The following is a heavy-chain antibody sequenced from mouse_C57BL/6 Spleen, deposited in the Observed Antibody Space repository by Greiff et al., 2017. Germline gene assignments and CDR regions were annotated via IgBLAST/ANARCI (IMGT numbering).Heavy chain of an antibody. CDR1: GYSITSGYY. Sequence: DVHLVESGPGLVKPSQSLSLTCSVTGYSITSGYYWNWIRQFPGNKLEWMGYISYDGSNNYNPSLKNRISITRDTSKNQFFLKLNSVTTEDTATYYCARDRELLRYYFDYWGQGTTLTVSS. J-gene: IGHJ2*01. D-gene: IGHD1-1*01. CDR3: ARDRELLRYYFDY. CDR2: ISYDGSN. V-gene: IGHV3-6*01.